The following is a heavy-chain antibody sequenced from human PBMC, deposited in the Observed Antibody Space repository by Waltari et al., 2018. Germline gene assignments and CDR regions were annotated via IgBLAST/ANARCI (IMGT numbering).Heavy chain of an antibody. Sequence: QVQLVQSGAEVKKPGASVKVSCKASGYTFTSYDINWVRQATGQGLEWMGWMNPNSGNTGYAQKCQGRVTITRNTSISTAYMELSSLRSEDTAVYYCARAVRRGGGDCYYFDYWGQGTLVTVSS. V-gene: IGHV1-8*03. CDR2: MNPNSGNT. D-gene: IGHD2-21*02. J-gene: IGHJ4*02. CDR1: GYTFTSYD. CDR3: ARAVRRGGGDCYYFDY.